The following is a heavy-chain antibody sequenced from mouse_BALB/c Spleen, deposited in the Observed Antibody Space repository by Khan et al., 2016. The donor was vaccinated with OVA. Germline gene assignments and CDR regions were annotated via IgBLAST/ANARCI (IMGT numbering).Heavy chain of an antibody. J-gene: IGHJ2*01. CDR3: TRPHSYSSNYYFDY. CDR1: GFAFSSYD. D-gene: IGHD1-1*01. CDR2: ISTGGNKT. V-gene: IGHV5-12-1*01. Sequence: EVELVESGGGLVKPGGSLKLSCAASGFAFSSYDMSWVRQTPEKRLEWVAFISTGGNKTYYPDSVKGRFTISSANAKHTLYLQMSSLKSEDTAMYYCTRPHSYSSNYYFDYWGQGTPLTVSS.